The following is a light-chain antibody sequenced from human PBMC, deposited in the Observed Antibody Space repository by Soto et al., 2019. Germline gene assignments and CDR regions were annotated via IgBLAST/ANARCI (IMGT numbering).Light chain of an antibody. CDR1: TGAVTSGYY. J-gene: IGLJ2*01. CDR3: LLYYGGAQLV. V-gene: IGLV7-43*01. Sequence: QTVVTQEPSLTVSPGGTGTLTCASSTGAVTSGYYPNWFQQKPGQAPRALIYSTSNQHSWTPARFSGSLLGGKSALTLSGVQPEDEAEYYCLLYYGGAQLVFGGGTKLTVL. CDR2: STS.